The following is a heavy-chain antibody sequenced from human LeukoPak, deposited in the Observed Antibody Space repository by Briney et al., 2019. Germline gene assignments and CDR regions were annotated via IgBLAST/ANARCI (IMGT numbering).Heavy chain of an antibody. J-gene: IGHJ4*02. CDR3: ARGGVYSTSAVDY. D-gene: IGHD6-6*01. CDR1: GFTFSNYD. Sequence: GGSLRLSCAASGFTFSNYDINWVRQAPGKGLEWVSYISSSGSDIYYADSVRGRFTISRDTARNSLYLQMNSLRAEDTAVYYCARGGVYSTSAVDYWGQGTLVTVSS. CDR2: ISSSGSDI. V-gene: IGHV3-48*01.